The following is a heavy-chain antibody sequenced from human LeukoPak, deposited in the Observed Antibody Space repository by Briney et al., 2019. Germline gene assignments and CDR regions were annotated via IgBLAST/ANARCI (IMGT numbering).Heavy chain of an antibody. V-gene: IGHV3-30*02. D-gene: IGHD2-15*01. J-gene: IGHJ4*02. CDR1: GFTFSSYG. CDR3: AKDYCSGGSCYYFDY. Sequence: GGSLRLPCAASGFTFSSYGMHWVRQAPGKGLEWVAFIRYDGSNKYYADSVKGRFTISRDNSKNTLYLQMNSLRAEDTAVYYCAKDYCSGGSCYYFDYWGQGTLVTVSS. CDR2: IRYDGSNK.